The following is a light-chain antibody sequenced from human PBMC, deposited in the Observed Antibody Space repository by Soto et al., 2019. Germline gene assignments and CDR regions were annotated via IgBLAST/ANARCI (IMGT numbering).Light chain of an antibody. J-gene: IGKJ1*01. CDR1: QSVSSN. V-gene: IGKV3-15*01. CDR3: QPYNNWPPWT. CDR2: GAS. Sequence: EIVMTQSPATLSVSPGERATLSGRASQSVSSNLDWYQQKPCQAPRLLIYGASTSATGIPARFSGSGSWTEFTLTISSLQSDAVAVYYGQPYNNWPPWTIGQGTKVEIK.